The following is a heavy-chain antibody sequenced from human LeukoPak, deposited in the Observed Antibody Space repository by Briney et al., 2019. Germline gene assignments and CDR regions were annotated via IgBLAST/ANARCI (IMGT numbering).Heavy chain of an antibody. CDR2: IIAILDVE. Sequence: PGASVKVSCKASGVTFRNHAISWVRQAPGHGLEWMGRIIAILDVEDYAQKLQGRVTTTADTSTSTAYVELSSLTSEDTAVYYCARGVYSSSAGDYWGQGTLVTVSS. J-gene: IGHJ4*02. V-gene: IGHV1-69*04. CDR3: ARGVYSSSAGDY. CDR1: GVTFRNHA. D-gene: IGHD6-6*01.